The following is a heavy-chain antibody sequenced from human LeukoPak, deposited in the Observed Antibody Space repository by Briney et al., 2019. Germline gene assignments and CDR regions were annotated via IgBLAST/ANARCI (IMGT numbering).Heavy chain of an antibody. V-gene: IGHV3-30*18. Sequence: PGGSLRLSCAASGFTFSSYGMHWVRQAPGKGLEWVAVISYDGSNKYYADSVKGRFTISRDNSKNTLYLQMNSLRAEDTAVYYCAKDEGWLYSNYSPYFDYWGQGTLVTVSS. CDR3: AKDEGWLYSNYSPYFDY. J-gene: IGHJ4*02. CDR2: ISYDGSNK. D-gene: IGHD4-11*01. CDR1: GFTFSSYG.